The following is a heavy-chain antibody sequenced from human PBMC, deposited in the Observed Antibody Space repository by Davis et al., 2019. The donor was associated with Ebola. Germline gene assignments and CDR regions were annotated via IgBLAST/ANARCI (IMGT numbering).Heavy chain of an antibody. Sequence: ESLKISCTVSGGSISSSSYYWGWIRQPPGKGLEWIGTIYYSGSTYYNPSLKSRVTISVDTSKNQFSLKLSSVTAADTAVYYCAGLARTVRYYGMDVWGQGTTVTVSS. J-gene: IGHJ6*02. V-gene: IGHV4-39*01. D-gene: IGHD2-2*01. CDR3: AGLARTVRYYGMDV. CDR1: GGSISSSSYY. CDR2: IYYSGST.